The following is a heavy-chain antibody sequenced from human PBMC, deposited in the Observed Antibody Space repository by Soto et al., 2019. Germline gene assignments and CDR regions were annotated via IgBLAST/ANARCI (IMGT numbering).Heavy chain of an antibody. Sequence: SVKVSCKASGGTFSSYAISWVRQAPGQGLEWMGGIIPIFGTANYAQKFQGRVTITADESTSTAYMELSSLRSEDTAAYYCARGIRIGQLVFESYYYYGMDVWGQGTTVTVSS. CDR1: GGTFSSYA. D-gene: IGHD6-6*01. CDR3: ARGIRIGQLVFESYYYYGMDV. V-gene: IGHV1-69*13. J-gene: IGHJ6*02. CDR2: IIPIFGTA.